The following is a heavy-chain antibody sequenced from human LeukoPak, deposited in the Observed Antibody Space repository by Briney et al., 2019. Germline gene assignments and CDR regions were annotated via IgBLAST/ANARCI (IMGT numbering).Heavy chain of an antibody. CDR2: IIPIFGTA. Sequence: SVKVSCKASGGTFSSYGTSWVRPAPGQGLERMGGIIPIFGTANYAQKFQGRVTITADESTSTAYMELSSLRSEDTAVYYCARGYSSSWYGSRHYFDYWGQGTLVTVSS. V-gene: IGHV1-69*13. CDR1: GGTFSSYG. J-gene: IGHJ4*02. D-gene: IGHD6-13*01. CDR3: ARGYSSSWYGSRHYFDY.